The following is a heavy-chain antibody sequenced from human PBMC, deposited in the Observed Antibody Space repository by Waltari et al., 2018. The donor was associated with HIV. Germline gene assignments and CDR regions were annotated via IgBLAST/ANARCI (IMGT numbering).Heavy chain of an antibody. CDR2: ISGSGTTI. D-gene: IGHD2-2*01. V-gene: IGHV3-48*03. CDR3: ATRGSSYYYYYMDV. CDR1: GFTFSSYE. Sequence: EVQLVESGGGLVQPGGSLRLSCAASGFTFSSYEFNWVRQAPGKGLEWVAYISGSGTTIYYADSVKCRFTISRDNAKNSLYLQMNSLRAEDTAVYYCATRGSSYYYYYMDVWGKGTTVTVSS. J-gene: IGHJ6*03.